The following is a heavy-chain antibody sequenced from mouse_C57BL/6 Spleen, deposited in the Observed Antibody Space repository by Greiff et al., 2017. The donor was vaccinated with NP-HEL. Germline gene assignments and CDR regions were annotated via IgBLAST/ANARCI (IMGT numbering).Heavy chain of an antibody. Sequence: QVQLQQSGAELVRPGTSVKVSCKASGYAFTNYLIEWVKQRPGQGLEWIGVINPGRGGTNYNEKFKGKATLTADKSSSTAYMQLSSLTSEDSAVYFCARGGYAMDYWGQGTSVTVSS. J-gene: IGHJ4*01. V-gene: IGHV1-54*01. CDR3: ARGGYAMDY. CDR1: GYAFTNYL. CDR2: INPGRGGT.